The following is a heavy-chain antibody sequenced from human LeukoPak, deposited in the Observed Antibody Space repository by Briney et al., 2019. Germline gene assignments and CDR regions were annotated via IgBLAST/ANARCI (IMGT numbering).Heavy chain of an antibody. CDR3: ARELDYFDY. CDR1: GFAFSSYG. V-gene: IGHV3-48*02. Sequence: GGSLRLSCAASGFAFSSYGMNWVRQAPGKGLEWVSYISSSSSTIYYANSVKGRFTISRDDAKNSLYLQMNSLRDEDTAVYYCARELDYFDYWGQGTLVTVSS. J-gene: IGHJ4*02. CDR2: ISSSSSTI.